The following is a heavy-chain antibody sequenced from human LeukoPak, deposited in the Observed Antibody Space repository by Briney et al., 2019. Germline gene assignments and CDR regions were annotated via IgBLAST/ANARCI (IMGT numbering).Heavy chain of an antibody. CDR2: IYYSGSP. Sequence: PSETLSLTCTVSGGSISSYYWSWIRQPPGQGLESIGYIYYSGSPTYNPSLKSRVTISVDTSKNQFSLKLSSVTAADTAVYYCAGGYDFWSGYSLLFQHWGQGALVTVSS. V-gene: IGHV4-59*01. D-gene: IGHD3-3*01. J-gene: IGHJ1*01. CDR3: AGGYDFWSGYSLLFQH. CDR1: GGSISSYY.